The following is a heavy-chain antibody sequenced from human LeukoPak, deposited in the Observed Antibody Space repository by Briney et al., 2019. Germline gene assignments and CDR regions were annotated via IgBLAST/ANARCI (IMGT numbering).Heavy chain of an antibody. V-gene: IGHV5-51*01. Sequence: GESLKISCKGSGYSFTSYWIGWVRQMPGKGLEWMGIIYPGDSDTRYSPFFQGQVTISADKSISTAYLQWSSLKASDTAMYYCARHEGVLIAVADPLGWFDPRGQGTLVTVSS. J-gene: IGHJ5*02. CDR2: IYPGDSDT. CDR3: ARHEGVLIAVADPLGWFDP. D-gene: IGHD6-19*01. CDR1: GYSFTSYW.